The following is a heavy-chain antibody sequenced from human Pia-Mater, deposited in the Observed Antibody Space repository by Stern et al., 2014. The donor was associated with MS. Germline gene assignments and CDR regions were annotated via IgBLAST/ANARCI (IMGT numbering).Heavy chain of an antibody. CDR1: GDTFTDYA. Sequence: VQLVESGAEVKKPGSSGKASCKASGDTFTDYAISWVRQAPGQAAEWLGGITPIFGSADHAQKFQGRVTLTGGRSPRPDHKALGSRTSEDSAVYYCAREVGSLAMDVWGQGTTVIVSS. CDR3: AREVGSLAMDV. J-gene: IGHJ6*01. D-gene: IGHD1-1*01. CDR2: ITPIFGSA. V-gene: IGHV1-69*01.